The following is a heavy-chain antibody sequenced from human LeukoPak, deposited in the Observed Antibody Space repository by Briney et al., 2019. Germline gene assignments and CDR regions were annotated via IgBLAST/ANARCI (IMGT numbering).Heavy chain of an antibody. D-gene: IGHD1-20*01. CDR3: ARHGITGTTDAFDI. Sequence: PSETLSLTCTVTGGSISSSSYYWGWIRQPPGKGLEWIGSIYYSGSTYYNPSLKSRVTISVDTSKNQFSLKLSSVTAADTAVYYCARHGITGTTDAFDIWGQGTMVTVSS. J-gene: IGHJ3*02. CDR2: IYYSGST. V-gene: IGHV4-39*01. CDR1: GGSISSSSYY.